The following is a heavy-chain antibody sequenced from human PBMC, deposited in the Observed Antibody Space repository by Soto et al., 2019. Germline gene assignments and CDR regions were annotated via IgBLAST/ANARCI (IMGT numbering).Heavy chain of an antibody. Sequence: QLQLQESGPGLVKPSETLSLTCTVSGGSISSSSYYWGWIRQPPGKGLEWIGSIYYSGSTYYNPSLKSRVTISVDTSKNQFSLKLSSVTAADTAVYYCARLGRDGYRVFDYWGQGTLVTVSS. CDR3: ARLGRDGYRVFDY. CDR2: IYYSGST. D-gene: IGHD5-12*01. CDR1: GGSISSSSYY. V-gene: IGHV4-39*01. J-gene: IGHJ4*02.